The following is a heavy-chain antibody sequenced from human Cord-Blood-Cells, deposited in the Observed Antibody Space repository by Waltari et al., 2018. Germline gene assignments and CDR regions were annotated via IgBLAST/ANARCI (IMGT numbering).Heavy chain of an antibody. CDR1: GGTFSSYA. Sequence: QVQLVQSGAEVKKPGSSVKVSCKASGGTFSSYAISWVRQASGQGLEWMGGIIPIFGTANYAQKFQGRVTITADESTSTAYMELSSLRSEDTAVYYCAADTAMVIGPNWYFDLWGRGTLVTVSS. V-gene: IGHV1-69*01. CDR3: AADTAMVIGPNWYFDL. D-gene: IGHD5-18*01. CDR2: IIPIFGTA. J-gene: IGHJ2*01.